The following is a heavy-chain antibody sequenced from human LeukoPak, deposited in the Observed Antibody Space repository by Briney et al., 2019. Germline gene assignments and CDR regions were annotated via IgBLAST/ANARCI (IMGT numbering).Heavy chain of an antibody. D-gene: IGHD2-2*01. V-gene: IGHV3-21*01. J-gene: IGHJ3*02. Sequence: GGSLRLSCAASGFTFSSYSMNWVRQAPGKGLEWVSSISSSSSYIYYADSVKGRFTISRDNAKNSLYLQMNSLRAEDTAVYYCARDPPNCSSTSCYFGAFDIWGQGTMVTVSS. CDR2: ISSSSSYI. CDR3: ARDPPNCSSTSCYFGAFDI. CDR1: GFTFSSYS.